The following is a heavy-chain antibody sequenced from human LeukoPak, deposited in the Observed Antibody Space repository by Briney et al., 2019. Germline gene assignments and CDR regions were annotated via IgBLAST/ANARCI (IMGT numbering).Heavy chain of an antibody. D-gene: IGHD2-21*01. CDR3: ARHIPFDC. CDR1: GFTFSTYW. Sequence: GGSLRLSCAASGFTFSTYWMSWVRQAPGKGLEWVANIRQDGSAKYYLDSVKGRFTISRDNAKNSLYLQMNSLRAEDTAVYYCARHIPFDCWGQGTLVTVSS. CDR2: IRQDGSAK. V-gene: IGHV3-7*01. J-gene: IGHJ4*02.